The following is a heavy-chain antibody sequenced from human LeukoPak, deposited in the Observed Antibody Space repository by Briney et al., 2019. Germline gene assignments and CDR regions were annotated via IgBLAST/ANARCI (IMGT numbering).Heavy chain of an antibody. J-gene: IGHJ4*02. CDR3: ARDYGGRREYYFDY. CDR1: GFTFDDYA. D-gene: IGHD4/OR15-4a*01. CDR2: ISWNSGSI. Sequence: PGGSLRLSCAASGFTFDDYAMHWVRQAPGKGLEWVSGISWNSGSIGFADSVKGRFTISRDNAKNSLYLQMNSLRAEDTAVYYCARDYGGRREYYFDYWGQGTLVTVSS. V-gene: IGHV3-9*01.